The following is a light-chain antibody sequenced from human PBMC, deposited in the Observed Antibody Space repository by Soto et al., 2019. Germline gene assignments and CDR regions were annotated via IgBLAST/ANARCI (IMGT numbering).Light chain of an antibody. Sequence: EIVLTQSPGTLSLSPGERATLSCRASQSVSSSYLAWYQQKPGQAPRLLIYGASSRATGIPDRFSGSGSGTDFTLTISRLEPEDVAVYCCQQYGISPNTFAQGTKLEIK. CDR3: QQYGISPNT. CDR2: GAS. J-gene: IGKJ2*01. CDR1: QSVSSSY. V-gene: IGKV3-20*01.